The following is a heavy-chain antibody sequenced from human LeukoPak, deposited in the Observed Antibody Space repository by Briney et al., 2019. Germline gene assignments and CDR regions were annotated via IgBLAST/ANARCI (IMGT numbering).Heavy chain of an antibody. CDR2: INHRGST. CDR3: ASSVGSTDY. J-gene: IGHJ4*02. V-gene: IGHV4-34*01. D-gene: IGHD1-26*01. CDR1: GESLSKYY. Sequence: ASETLSLTCAVYGESLSKYYWTWIRQSPGKGLEWIGEINHRGSTNLNPSLKSRVTLSVDTSKYQFSLKLTSVTAADAAVYYCASSVGSTDYWGQGTLVAVSS.